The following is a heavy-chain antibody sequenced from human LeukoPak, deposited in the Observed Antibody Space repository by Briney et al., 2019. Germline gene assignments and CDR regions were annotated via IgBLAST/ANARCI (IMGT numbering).Heavy chain of an antibody. CDR3: AKGDLSSDAFYFDY. CDR1: DGSINSYY. Sequence: PSETLSLTCSVSDGSINSYYWNWIRRPPGKGLEWIGYIYYNGNTNYSPSLKSRVTMSVDTSKNLFSLKVSSVTAAGTAVYDCAKGDLSSDAFYFDYWGQGALVTVSS. CDR2: IYYNGNT. J-gene: IGHJ4*02. D-gene: IGHD3-16*01. V-gene: IGHV4-59*01.